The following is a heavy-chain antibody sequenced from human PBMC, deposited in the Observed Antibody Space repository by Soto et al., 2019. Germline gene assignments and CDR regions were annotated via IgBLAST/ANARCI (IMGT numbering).Heavy chain of an antibody. CDR3: ARGGYYDSSGSRNYHYYGMDV. Sequence: SVKVSCKASGYSFRSYGISWVRQAPGQGLEWLGWISPYNDDTKYAQNLQGRASMTTDTSTRTAYMHLRSLRSDDTAVYYCARGGYYDSSGSRNYHYYGMDVWGQGTTVTVSS. J-gene: IGHJ6*02. V-gene: IGHV1-18*01. D-gene: IGHD3-22*01. CDR1: GYSFRSYG. CDR2: ISPYNDDT.